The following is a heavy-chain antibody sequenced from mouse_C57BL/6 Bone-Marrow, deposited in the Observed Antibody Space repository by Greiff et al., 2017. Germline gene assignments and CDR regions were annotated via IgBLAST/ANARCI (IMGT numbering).Heavy chain of an antibody. CDR1: GFTFSSYA. CDR3: ERDWTVVALYWYCDV. V-gene: IGHV5-4*01. J-gene: IGHJ1*03. D-gene: IGHD1-1*01. CDR2: ISDGGSYT. Sequence: EVKVVESGGGLVKPGGSLKLSCAASGFTFSSYAMSWVRQTPEKRLEWVATISDGGSYTYYPDNVKGRFTISRDNAKNNLYLQMSHLKSEDTAMYYGERDWTVVALYWYCDVWGRGTTVTVSS.